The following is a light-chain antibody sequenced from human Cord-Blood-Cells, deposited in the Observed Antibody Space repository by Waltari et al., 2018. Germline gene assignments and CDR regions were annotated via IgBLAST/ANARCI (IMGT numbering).Light chain of an antibody. CDR1: SSNIGSNY. V-gene: IGLV1-47*01. CDR2: RNN. Sequence: QSVLTQPPSASGTPGQRVTISCSGSSSNIGSNYVYWYQQRPGTAPKLLIYRNNQRPSGVPDRFSGSKSGTSASLAISGLRSEDEADYYCAAWDDSLSGQVFGGGTQLTVL. CDR3: AAWDDSLSGQV. J-gene: IGLJ7*01.